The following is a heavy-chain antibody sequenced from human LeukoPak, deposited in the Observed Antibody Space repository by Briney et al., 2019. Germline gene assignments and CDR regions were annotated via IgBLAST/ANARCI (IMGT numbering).Heavy chain of an antibody. Sequence: GGSLRLSCAASGFIFSSYSMNWVRQAPGKGLEWISYISSSSRTIYYADSVKGRFTISRANAKNSLYLQMNSLRDEDTAVYYCARAGGSTVSHSDYWGQGTLVTVSS. CDR3: ARAGGSTVSHSDY. V-gene: IGHV3-48*02. CDR1: GFIFSSYS. CDR2: ISSSSRTI. J-gene: IGHJ4*02. D-gene: IGHD4-17*01.